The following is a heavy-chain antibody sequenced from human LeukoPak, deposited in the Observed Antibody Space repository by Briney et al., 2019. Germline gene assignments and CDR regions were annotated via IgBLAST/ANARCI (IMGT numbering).Heavy chain of an antibody. Sequence: PGGSLRLSCAASGFTFSNYDMHWVRQAPGKGLEWVAVISYDGNNKDFADSVKGRFTISRDNSKNTLYLQVNSLRAEDTAVYYCARGNNVLMVTGCFDYWGQGTLVTVSS. D-gene: IGHD2-21*02. CDR1: GFTFSNYD. CDR3: ARGNNVLMVTGCFDY. V-gene: IGHV3-30-3*01. J-gene: IGHJ4*02. CDR2: ISYDGNNK.